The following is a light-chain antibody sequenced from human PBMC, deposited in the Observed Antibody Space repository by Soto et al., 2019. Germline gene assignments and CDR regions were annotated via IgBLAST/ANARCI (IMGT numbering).Light chain of an antibody. J-gene: IGLJ1*01. CDR2: ENN. V-gene: IGLV1-51*02. Sequence: QSVLTQPPSVSAAPGQKVTISCSGGSSNIGNNYVSWYQQLPGTAPKLLIYENNKRPSGIPDRFSGSKSGTSATLGITGLQTGDEADYYCETWDSSLSAHVFGPGTKVTVL. CDR1: SSNIGNNY. CDR3: ETWDSSLSAHV.